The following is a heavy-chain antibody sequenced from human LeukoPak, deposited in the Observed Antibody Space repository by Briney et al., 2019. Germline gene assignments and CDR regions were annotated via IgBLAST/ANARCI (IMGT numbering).Heavy chain of an antibody. Sequence: GGSLRLSCAASGFTVSSNYMSWVRQAPGKGLEWVSVIYSGGSTYYADSVKGRFTISRHNSKNTLYLQMNGLRAEDTAVHYCARSSGYDSSYGMDVWGQGTTVTVSS. CDR2: IYSGGST. V-gene: IGHV3-53*04. CDR1: GFTVSSNY. D-gene: IGHD5-12*01. CDR3: ARSSGYDSSYGMDV. J-gene: IGHJ6*02.